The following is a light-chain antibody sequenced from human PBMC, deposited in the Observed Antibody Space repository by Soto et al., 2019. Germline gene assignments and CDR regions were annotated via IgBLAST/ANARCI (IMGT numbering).Light chain of an antibody. CDR2: GNT. CDR1: SSNIGADYD. Sequence: QPVLTQPPSVSGAPGQRVTISCTGSSSNIGADYDVHWYHQLPGTAPKLLIYGNTNRPSGVPDRFSGSKSGTSASLAISDLQAEDEADYYCQSYDRSLSVVVFGGGTKLTVL. J-gene: IGLJ2*01. V-gene: IGLV1-40*01. CDR3: QSYDRSLSVVV.